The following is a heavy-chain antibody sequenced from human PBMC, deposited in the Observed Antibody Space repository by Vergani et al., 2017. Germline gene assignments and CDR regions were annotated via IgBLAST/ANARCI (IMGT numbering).Heavy chain of an antibody. D-gene: IGHD6-19*01. CDR1: GFSLSNARMG. CDR2: IYYSGST. CDR3: AQGGWYPYGWGFDL. V-gene: IGHV4-61*01. J-gene: IGHJ2*01. Sequence: KESGPVLVKPTETLTLTCTVSGFSLSNARMGMSWIRQPPGKGLEWIGYIYYSGSTNYNPSLKSRVTISVDTSKNQFSLKLSSVTAADTAVYYCAQGGWYPYGWGFDLWGRGTLVTVSS.